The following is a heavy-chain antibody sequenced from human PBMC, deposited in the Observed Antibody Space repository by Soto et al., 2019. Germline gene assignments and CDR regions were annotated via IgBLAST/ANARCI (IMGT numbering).Heavy chain of an antibody. CDR3: AADRTYCGGDCFVD. Sequence: GASVKVSCKASGYTFTNFGISWVRQAPGQGLEWMGWISAYNGNTNYAQRFQGRVTITRDMSTSTAYMEVSSLRSEDTAVYYCAADRTYCGGDCFVDWGQGTPVTVSS. V-gene: IGHV1-18*01. D-gene: IGHD2-21*02. J-gene: IGHJ4*02. CDR1: GYTFTNFG. CDR2: ISAYNGNT.